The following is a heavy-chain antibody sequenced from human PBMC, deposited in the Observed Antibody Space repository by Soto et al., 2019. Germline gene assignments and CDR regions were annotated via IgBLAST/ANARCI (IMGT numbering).Heavy chain of an antibody. CDR3: EQRGSGSYYDY. V-gene: IGHV3-23*01. Sequence: EVQLLESGGGLVQPGGSLRLSCAASGFTFSSYAMRWVRQAPVKGLEWVSAISGSGDSTYYADSVQGRFTISRDNSKNTLYLQMNSLRAEDTAVYYCEQRGSGSYYDYWGQGTLVTVSS. CDR2: ISGSGDST. J-gene: IGHJ4*02. CDR1: GFTFSSYA. D-gene: IGHD1-26*01.